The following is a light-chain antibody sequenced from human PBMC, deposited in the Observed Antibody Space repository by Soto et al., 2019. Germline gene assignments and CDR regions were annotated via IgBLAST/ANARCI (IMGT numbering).Light chain of an antibody. CDR2: TTS. V-gene: IGKV3-20*01. Sequence: EIVLTQSPGTLSLFPGERATLSCTASQSVTSSCLAWYQRKPGQAPRLLIHTTSTRATDIPDRFSGSGSGTDFTLTISRLEPEDFAVYYCQQCGGSPLFSFGPGTRVDI. CDR3: QQCGGSPLFS. CDR1: QSVTSSC. J-gene: IGKJ3*01.